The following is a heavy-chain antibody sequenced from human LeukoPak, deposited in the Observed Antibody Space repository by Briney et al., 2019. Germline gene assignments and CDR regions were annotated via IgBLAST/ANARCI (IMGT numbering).Heavy chain of an antibody. V-gene: IGHV1-24*01. CDR3: ATLRELLFHFQH. D-gene: IGHD1-26*01. Sequence: ASVKVSCKVSGYTLTELSMHWVRQAPGKGLEWMGGFDPEDGETIYAQKFQGRVTMTEDTSTDTAYMELSSLRSEDTAVYYCATLRELLFHFQHWGQGTLVTVSS. CDR1: GYTLTELS. J-gene: IGHJ1*01. CDR2: FDPEDGET.